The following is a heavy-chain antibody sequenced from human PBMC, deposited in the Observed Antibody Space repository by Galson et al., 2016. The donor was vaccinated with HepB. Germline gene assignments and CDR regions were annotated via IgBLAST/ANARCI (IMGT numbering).Heavy chain of an antibody. D-gene: IGHD3-3*01. Sequence: SVKVSCKASGGNFSIYTFAWIRQAPGQGFEWMGTINVSGGRTSYSPRFQGRVTMTRDTSTSTVYLDLSSLRSEDTAVYFCAREGLKDITDYDYWGQGTLVTVSS. CDR3: AREGLKDITDYDY. J-gene: IGHJ4*02. CDR2: INVSGGRT. V-gene: IGHV1-46*01. CDR1: GGNFSIYT.